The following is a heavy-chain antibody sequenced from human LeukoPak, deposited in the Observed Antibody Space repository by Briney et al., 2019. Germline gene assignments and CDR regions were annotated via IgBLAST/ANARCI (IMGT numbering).Heavy chain of an antibody. Sequence: PGGSLRLSCAASGLTVSSSYMSWVRQAPGKGLEWVSIIYIGDNPHYADSVKGRFTISRHNSKNTLYLQMNNLRAEDTAVYHCARVRPWVFDYWGQGTLVTVSS. V-gene: IGHV3-53*04. CDR3: ARVRPWVFDY. J-gene: IGHJ4*02. CDR1: GLTVSSSY. CDR2: IYIGDNP.